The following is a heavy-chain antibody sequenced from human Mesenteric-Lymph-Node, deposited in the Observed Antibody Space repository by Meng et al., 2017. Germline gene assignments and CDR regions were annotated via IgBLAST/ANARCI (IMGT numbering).Heavy chain of an antibody. CDR1: CCSNSGGYYY. D-gene: IGHD1-26*01. CDR3: ARGQRSYSGSYPEWFDP. CDR2: IYYSGST. J-gene: IGHJ5*02. V-gene: IGHV4-30-4*01. Sequence: HDPGPGLRKPSHSRAPPLSVLCCSNSGGYYYWGWISQPPGNGLEWIGCIYYSGSTYYNPSLKGRVTISVDTSKNQFSLNLSSVTAADTAVYYCARGQRSYSGSYPEWFDPWGQGTLVTVSS.